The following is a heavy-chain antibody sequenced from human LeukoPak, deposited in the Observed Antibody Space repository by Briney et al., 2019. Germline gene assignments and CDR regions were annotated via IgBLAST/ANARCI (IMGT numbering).Heavy chain of an antibody. J-gene: IGHJ4*02. CDR3: AKETKTRGGPIDY. Sequence: GGSLRLSCAASGFTFSGCAMSWVRQAPGKGLEWVSAISASGGSTYYTDSVKGRFTISGDNSKNTLFLQMNSLRVEDTAVYYCAKETKTRGGPIDYWGQGTLATVSS. V-gene: IGHV3-23*01. CDR1: GFTFSGCA. D-gene: IGHD2-2*01. CDR2: ISASGGST.